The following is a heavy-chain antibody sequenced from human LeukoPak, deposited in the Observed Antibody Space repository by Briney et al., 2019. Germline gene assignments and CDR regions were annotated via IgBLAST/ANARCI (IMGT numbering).Heavy chain of an antibody. CDR1: GFTFTSYA. J-gene: IGHJ4*02. D-gene: IGHD6-13*01. Sequence: GGSLRLSCAASGFTFTSYAMKWVRQAPGKGLEWVSGISGSGGSTYYADSVKGRFTISRDNSKNTLYLQMNSLRAEDTAVYYCAKVSVRQGIAAALDYWGQGTLVTVSS. V-gene: IGHV3-23*01. CDR2: ISGSGGST. CDR3: AKVSVRQGIAAALDY.